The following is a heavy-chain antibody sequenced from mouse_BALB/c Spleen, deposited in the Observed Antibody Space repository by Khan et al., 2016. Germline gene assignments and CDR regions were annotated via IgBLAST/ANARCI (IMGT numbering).Heavy chain of an antibody. CDR1: GYTFTSYW. V-gene: IGHV1-87*01. J-gene: IGHJ2*01. D-gene: IGHD2-4*01. CDR2: IYPGDGVT. Sequence: QVQLQQSGAELARPGASVKLSCKASGYTFTSYWMQWVNQRPGQGLEWIGAIYPGDGVTRSTQKFKGKATLTADTSSSTAYMQLSSVAAEDAAVEYCARGNSYSDYDYWGQGTTLTVSS. CDR3: ARGNSYSDYDY.